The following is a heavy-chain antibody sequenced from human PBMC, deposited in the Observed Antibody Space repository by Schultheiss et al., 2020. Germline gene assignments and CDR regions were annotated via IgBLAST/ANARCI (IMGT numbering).Heavy chain of an antibody. Sequence: SETLSLTCAVYGGSFSGYYWSWIRQHPGKGLEWIGEINHSGSTNYSPSLKSRVTISVDTSKNQFSLKLSSVTAADTAVYYCARHVHYYDSSGYYYVNWGQGTLVTVSS. CDR3: ARHVHYYDSSGYYYVN. J-gene: IGHJ4*02. D-gene: IGHD3-22*01. CDR1: GGSFSGYY. CDR2: INHSGST. V-gene: IGHV4-34*01.